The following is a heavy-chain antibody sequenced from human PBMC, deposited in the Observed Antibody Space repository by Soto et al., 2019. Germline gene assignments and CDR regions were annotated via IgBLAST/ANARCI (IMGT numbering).Heavy chain of an antibody. V-gene: IGHV3-23*01. D-gene: IGHD5-12*01. CDR1: GFTFSSYA. J-gene: IGHJ4*02. CDR3: ARGGYDFGYEDY. CDR2: ISGSGGST. Sequence: PGGSLRLSCAASGFTFSSYAMSWVRQAPGKGLEWVSAISGSGGSTYYADSVKGRFTISRDNSKNTLYLQMNSLRAEDTAVYYCARGGYDFGYEDYCGQGTLVTVSS.